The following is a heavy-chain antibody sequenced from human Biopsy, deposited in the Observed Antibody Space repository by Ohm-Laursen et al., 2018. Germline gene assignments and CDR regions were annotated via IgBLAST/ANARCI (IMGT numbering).Heavy chain of an antibody. J-gene: IGHJ6*02. CDR1: GSTFGDAR. Sequence: SLRLSCAASGSTFGDARMSWIRQAPGKGLEWVGRIKSKFDGETTDYAAPVKGRFIISRDDSKSTLFLQMNSLKVEDTGVYFCSTGGGDFYYNGMDVWGQGTTVTVSS. V-gene: IGHV3-15*01. CDR3: STGGGDFYYNGMDV. D-gene: IGHD3-16*01. CDR2: IKSKFDGETT.